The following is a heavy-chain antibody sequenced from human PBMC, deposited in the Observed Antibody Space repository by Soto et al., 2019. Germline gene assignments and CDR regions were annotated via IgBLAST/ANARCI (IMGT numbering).Heavy chain of an antibody. V-gene: IGHV3-30-3*01. J-gene: IGHJ1*01. Sequence: QVQLVESGGGVVQPGRSLRLSCAASGFTFSSYAMHWVRQAPGKGLEWVAVISYDGSNKYYADSVKGRFTISRDNSKNXXYLQMNSLRAEDTAVYYCARGRGTTPAPGGEYFQHWGQGTLVTVSS. CDR2: ISYDGSNK. CDR1: GFTFSSYA. CDR3: ARGRGTTPAPGGEYFQH. D-gene: IGHD2-2*01.